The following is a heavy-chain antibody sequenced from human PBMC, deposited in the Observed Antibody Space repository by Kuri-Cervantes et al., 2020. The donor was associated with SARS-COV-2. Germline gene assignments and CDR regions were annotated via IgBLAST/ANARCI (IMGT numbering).Heavy chain of an antibody. V-gene: IGHV1-3*01. D-gene: IGHD3-3*01. CDR2: ILPGKGHT. Sequence: ASVKVSCKASGCTFTTHTIHWVRQAPGQRPEWMGWILPGKGHTNHSQNFQDRIRFHRDTPANTAYMDLSSLRSEDTAVYYCATLPRRFLEWFPFGIAGDYWGQGTLVTVSS. CDR1: GCTFTTHT. CDR3: ATLPRRFLEWFPFGIAGDY. J-gene: IGHJ4*02.